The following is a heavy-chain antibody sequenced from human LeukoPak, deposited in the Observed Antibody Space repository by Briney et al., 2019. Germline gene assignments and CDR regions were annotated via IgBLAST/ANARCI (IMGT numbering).Heavy chain of an antibody. CDR2: IYHSGST. CDR1: GGSISSSNW. CDR3: ARLPEIPAAATNYFDY. D-gene: IGHD6-13*01. J-gene: IGHJ4*02. Sequence: SETLSLTCAVSGGSISSSNWWSWVRQPPGKGLEWIGEIYHSGSTNYNPSLKGRVTISVDTSKNQFSLKLSSVTAADTAVYYCARLPEIPAAATNYFDYWGQGTLVTVSS. V-gene: IGHV4-4*02.